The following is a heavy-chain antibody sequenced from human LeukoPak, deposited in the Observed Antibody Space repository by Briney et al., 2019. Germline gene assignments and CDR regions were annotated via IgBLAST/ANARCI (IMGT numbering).Heavy chain of an antibody. Sequence: ASVKVSCKASGYTFTSYDINWVRQATGQGLEWMGWINPKSGGTSSAQKFQGRVTMTRDTSISTAYMELSRLRSDDTAVYYCARDRYGSGSYRSNWFDPWGQGTLVTVSS. V-gene: IGHV1-2*02. CDR1: GYTFTSYD. CDR2: INPKSGGT. D-gene: IGHD3-10*01. CDR3: ARDRYGSGSYRSNWFDP. J-gene: IGHJ5*02.